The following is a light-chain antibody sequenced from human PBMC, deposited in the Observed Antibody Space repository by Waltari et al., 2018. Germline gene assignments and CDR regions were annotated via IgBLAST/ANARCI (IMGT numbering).Light chain of an antibody. CDR2: DAS. Sequence: EVVLTQSLGTLSLSPGERATLSCRASQYVTNGYLAWYQQKPGQAPSLLIFDASIRATGIPDRFSGSGSGTDFTLTITRLELEDFAVYHCQQYGSLPWTFGQGTKVEMK. CDR1: QYVTNGY. V-gene: IGKV3-20*01. J-gene: IGKJ1*01. CDR3: QQYGSLPWT.